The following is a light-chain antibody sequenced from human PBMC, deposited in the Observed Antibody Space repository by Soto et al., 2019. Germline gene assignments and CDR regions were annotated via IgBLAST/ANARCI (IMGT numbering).Light chain of an antibody. Sequence: QSALTQPACVSGSPGQSSTISYTGTSSDVGGYNYVSWYQQHPGKAPKLMIYEVSNRPSGVSNRFSGSKSGNTASLTISGLQAEDEADYYCSSYTSSSTPYVFGTGTKVTVL. CDR1: SSDVGGYNY. J-gene: IGLJ1*01. V-gene: IGLV2-14*01. CDR3: SSYTSSSTPYV. CDR2: EVS.